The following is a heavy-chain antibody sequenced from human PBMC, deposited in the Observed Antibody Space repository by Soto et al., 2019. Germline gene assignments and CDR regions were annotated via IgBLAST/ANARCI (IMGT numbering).Heavy chain of an antibody. CDR2: ISGSGGST. Sequence: GGSLRLSCAASGFTFSSYAMSWVRQAPGKGLEWVSAISGSGGSTYYAVSVKGRFTTSRDNSKKKLYLQMNSLGAEDTAVYYCAKASCSGGSCYYYYYYGMDVWGQGTTVTVSS. CDR3: AKASCSGGSCYYYYYYGMDV. J-gene: IGHJ6*02. V-gene: IGHV3-23*01. D-gene: IGHD2-15*01. CDR1: GFTFSSYA.